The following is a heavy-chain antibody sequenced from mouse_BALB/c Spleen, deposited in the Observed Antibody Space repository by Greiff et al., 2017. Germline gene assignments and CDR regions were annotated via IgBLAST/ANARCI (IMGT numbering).Heavy chain of an antibody. CDR3: ARDYGKRGYAMDY. CDR2: IWGDGST. D-gene: IGHD2-1*01. J-gene: IGHJ4*01. Sequence: QVQLKQSGPGLVAPSQSLSITCTVSGFSLTGYGVNWVRQPPGKGLEWLGMIWGDGSTDYNSALKSRLSISKDNSKSQVFLKMNSLQTDDTARYYCARDYGKRGYAMDYWGQGTSVTVSS. CDR1: GFSLTGYG. V-gene: IGHV2-6-7*01.